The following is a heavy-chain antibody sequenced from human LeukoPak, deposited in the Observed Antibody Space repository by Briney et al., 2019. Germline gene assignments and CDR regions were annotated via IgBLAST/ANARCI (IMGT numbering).Heavy chain of an antibody. Sequence: GGSLRLSCAASGFTFSSYAMHWVRQAPGKGLEWVAVISYDGSNKYYADSVKGRFTISRDNSKNSLYLQMNSLRAEDTAVYYCAREGVRLHGYNWFDPWGQGTLVTVSS. D-gene: IGHD5-24*01. CDR2: ISYDGSNK. CDR1: GFTFSSYA. V-gene: IGHV3-30*04. CDR3: AREGVRLHGYNWFDP. J-gene: IGHJ5*02.